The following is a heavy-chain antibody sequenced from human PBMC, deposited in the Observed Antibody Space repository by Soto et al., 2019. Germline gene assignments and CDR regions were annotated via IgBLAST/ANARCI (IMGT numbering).Heavy chain of an antibody. D-gene: IGHD3-22*01. V-gene: IGHV4-34*01. Sequence: SETLSLTCAVYGGSFSGYYWIWIRQPPGKGLEWIGEINHRGSTNYNPSLKSRVTISVDTSKNQFSLKLSSVTAADTAVYYCARAGDSSGYSDYWGHGLLVTVSS. CDR1: GGSFSGYY. CDR2: INHRGST. CDR3: ARAGDSSGYSDY. J-gene: IGHJ4*01.